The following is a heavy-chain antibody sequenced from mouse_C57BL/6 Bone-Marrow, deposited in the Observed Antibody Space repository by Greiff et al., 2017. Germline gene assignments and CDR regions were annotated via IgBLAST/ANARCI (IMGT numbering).Heavy chain of an antibody. Sequence: QVQLQQPGAELVKPGASVKVSCKASGYTFTSYWMHWVKQRPGQGLEWIGRIHPSDSDTNYNQKFKGKATLTVDKSSSTAYMQLSSLTSEDSAVYYCAILYYYGSSYPHWYFDVWGTGTTVTVSS. V-gene: IGHV1-74*01. CDR3: AILYYYGSSYPHWYFDV. D-gene: IGHD1-1*01. CDR2: IHPSDSDT. J-gene: IGHJ1*03. CDR1: GYTFTSYW.